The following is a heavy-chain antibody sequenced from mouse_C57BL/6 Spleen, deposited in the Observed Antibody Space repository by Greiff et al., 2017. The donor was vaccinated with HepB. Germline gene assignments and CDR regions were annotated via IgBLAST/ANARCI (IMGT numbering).Heavy chain of an antibody. V-gene: IGHV14-4*01. CDR1: GFNIKDDY. Sequence: VQLKQSGAELVRPGASVKLSCTASGFNIKDDYMHWVKQRPEQGLEWIGWIDPENGDTEYASKFQGKATITADTSSNTAYLQLSSLTSEDTAVYYCTTHSNYPSAMDYWGQGTSVTVSS. CDR3: TTHSNYPSAMDY. D-gene: IGHD2-5*01. J-gene: IGHJ4*01. CDR2: IDPENGDT.